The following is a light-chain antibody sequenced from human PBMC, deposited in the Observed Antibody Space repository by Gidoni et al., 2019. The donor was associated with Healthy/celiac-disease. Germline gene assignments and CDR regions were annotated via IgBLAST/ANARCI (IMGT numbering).Light chain of an antibody. CDR3: QQRSK. J-gene: IGKJ4*02. V-gene: IGKV3-11*01. Sequence: IVLTQSPATLSLSPGERATLSCRDRQSVSSYLAWYQQKTGLAPRLLISHAANRATGIPARFGGSGSGTDFTLTISSLEPEDFAVYYCQQRSKFGGGTKVEIK. CDR1: QSVSSY. CDR2: HAA.